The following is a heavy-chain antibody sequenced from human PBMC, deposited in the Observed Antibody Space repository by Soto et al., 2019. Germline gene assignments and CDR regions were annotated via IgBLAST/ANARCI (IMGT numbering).Heavy chain of an antibody. CDR1: GFTFSDYY. V-gene: IGHV3-11*03. CDR3: ASPTTVVTPFAFDI. J-gene: IGHJ3*02. Sequence: SLRLSCAASGFTFSDYYMSWIRQAPGKGPEWVSYISSSSSYTNYADSVKGRFTISRDNAKNSLYLQMNSLRAEDTAVYYCASPTTVVTPFAFDIWGQGKMVTVSS. D-gene: IGHD4-17*01. CDR2: ISSSSSYT.